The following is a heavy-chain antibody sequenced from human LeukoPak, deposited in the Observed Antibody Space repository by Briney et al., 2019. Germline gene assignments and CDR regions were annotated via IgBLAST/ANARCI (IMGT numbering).Heavy chain of an antibody. Sequence: PSETLSLTCTVSGDSISSRSYYWGWIRQPPGKGLEWIGSIYYNEGTYYNPSLKSRVTISIDTSKNQFSLKLNFVTAADTAVYYCARDVGATPGYFDYWGQGTLVTVSS. D-gene: IGHD1-26*01. V-gene: IGHV4-39*07. CDR1: GDSISSRSYY. CDR3: ARDVGATPGYFDY. J-gene: IGHJ4*02. CDR2: IYYNEGT.